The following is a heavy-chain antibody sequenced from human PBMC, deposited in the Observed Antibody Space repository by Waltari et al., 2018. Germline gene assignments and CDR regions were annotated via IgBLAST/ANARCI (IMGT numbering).Heavy chain of an antibody. CDR1: GFTFSDYW. Sequence: EVQLVEAGGDILRPGGSLRLSCVASGFTFSDYWIHWVRQVPGKGLVGVSRIKVEGSDISYSDAVKGRFTISRDNSKNTVYLQLNSLRVEDTAVYFCAREHGAVAGSYYYVGMDVWGQGTTVIVSS. J-gene: IGHJ6*02. CDR2: IKVEGSDI. V-gene: IGHV3-74*01. CDR3: AREHGAVAGSYYYVGMDV. D-gene: IGHD6-19*01.